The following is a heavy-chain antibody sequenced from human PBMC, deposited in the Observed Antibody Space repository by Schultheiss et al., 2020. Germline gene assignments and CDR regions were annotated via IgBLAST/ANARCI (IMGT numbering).Heavy chain of an antibody. V-gene: IGHV3-23*01. CDR3: AKLKHSSSWANYYYYYGMDV. D-gene: IGHD6-13*01. CDR2: ISGSGGST. Sequence: GASLRLSCAASGFTFSGYAMSWVRQAPGKGLEWVSAISGSGGSTYYADSVKGRFTISRDNSKNTLYLQMNSLRAEDTAVYYCAKLKHSSSWANYYYYYGMDVRGTGNTGTVPS. CDR1: GFTFSGYA. J-gene: IGHJ6*04.